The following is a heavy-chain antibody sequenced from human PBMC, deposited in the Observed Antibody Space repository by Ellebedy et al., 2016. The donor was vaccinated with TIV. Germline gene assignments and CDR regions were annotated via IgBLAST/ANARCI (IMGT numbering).Heavy chain of an antibody. Sequence: GGSLRLXXAASGFTFSSYSMNWVRQAPGKGLEWVSYISSSSSTIYYADSVKGRFTISRDNSKNTLYLQMNSLRAEDTAVYYCAKVDGYDSSGYNRGNDYWGQGTLVTVSS. V-gene: IGHV3-48*01. CDR1: GFTFSSYS. D-gene: IGHD3-22*01. CDR2: ISSSSSTI. J-gene: IGHJ4*02. CDR3: AKVDGYDSSGYNRGNDY.